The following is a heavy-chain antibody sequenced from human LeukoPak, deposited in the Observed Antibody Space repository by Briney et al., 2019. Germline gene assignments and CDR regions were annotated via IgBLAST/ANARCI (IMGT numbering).Heavy chain of an antibody. CDR3: AREFTVVNPRGFDY. D-gene: IGHD4-23*01. CDR2: IYTSGST. CDR1: GGSISSYY. Sequence: SETLSLTCTVSGGSISSYYWSWIRQPAGKGLEWIGRIYTSGSTNYNPSLKSRVTMSVDTSKNQFSLKLSSVTAADTAVYYCAREFTVVNPRGFDYWGQGTLVTVSS. J-gene: IGHJ4*02. V-gene: IGHV4-4*07.